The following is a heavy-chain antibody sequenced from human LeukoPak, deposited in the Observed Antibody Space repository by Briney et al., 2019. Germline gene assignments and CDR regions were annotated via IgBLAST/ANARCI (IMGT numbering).Heavy chain of an antibody. CDR3: ARHGGSYFYY. Sequence: PSETLSLTCNVSGVSVSTSHWNWIRQRPGKGLEWIGCLSYTGKTDYNPSLKSRVSISLGSSNNHFSLKLTSVTAADTAVYYCARHGGSYFYYWGQGTLVTVSS. D-gene: IGHD1-26*01. CDR1: GVSVSTSH. CDR2: LSYTGKT. V-gene: IGHV4-59*02. J-gene: IGHJ4*02.